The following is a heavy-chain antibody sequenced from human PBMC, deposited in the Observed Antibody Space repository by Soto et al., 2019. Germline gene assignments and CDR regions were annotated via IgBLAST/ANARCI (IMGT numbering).Heavy chain of an antibody. V-gene: IGHV4-59*12. CDR1: GGSISGYF. D-gene: IGHD2-21*02. Sequence: PSETLSLTCTVSGGSISGYFWTWIRQPPGKGLEWIGYISHTGITNYNSSLKSRVTMSVDTSKNQFSLKLSSVTAADTAVYFCAREDDGGDSLDVWGQGTTVPVS. CDR3: AREDDGGDSLDV. J-gene: IGHJ6*02. CDR2: ISHTGIT.